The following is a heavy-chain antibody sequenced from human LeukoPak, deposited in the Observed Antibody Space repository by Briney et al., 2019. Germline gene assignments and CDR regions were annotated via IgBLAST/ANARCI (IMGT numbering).Heavy chain of an antibody. D-gene: IGHD6-6*01. J-gene: IGHJ6*03. CDR1: GYTFTGYY. CDR2: INPNSGDT. Sequence: ASVKVSCKASGYTFTGYYMHWVRQAPGQGLEWMGWINPNSGDTNYAQKFQGRVTMTRDTSISTAYMELSSLRSEDTAVYYCARDGSSSPRYYYYYYMDVWGKGTTVTVSS. CDR3: ARDGSSSPRYYYYYYMDV. V-gene: IGHV1-2*02.